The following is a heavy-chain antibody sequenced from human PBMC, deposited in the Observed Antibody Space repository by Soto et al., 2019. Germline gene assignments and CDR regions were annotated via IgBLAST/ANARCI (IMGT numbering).Heavy chain of an antibody. D-gene: IGHD2-2*01. V-gene: IGHV1-69*13. CDR3: ARDCRSTSCQFTERDGFDP. CDR1: GGTFSSYA. Sequence: SVKVSCKASGGTFSSYAISWVRQAPGQGLEWMGGIIPIFGTANYAQKFQGRVTITADESTSTAYMELSSLRSEDTAVYYCARDCRSTSCQFTERDGFDPWCQGTLVTVSS. J-gene: IGHJ5*02. CDR2: IIPIFGTA.